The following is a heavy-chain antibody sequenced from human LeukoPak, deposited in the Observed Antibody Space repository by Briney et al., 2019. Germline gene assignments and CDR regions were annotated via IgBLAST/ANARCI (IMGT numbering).Heavy chain of an antibody. V-gene: IGHV3-23*01. CDR3: AKDRKDYVWGSYSDY. D-gene: IGHD3-16*01. J-gene: IGHJ4*02. CDR2: ISGSGGST. CDR1: GFTFSSYG. Sequence: PGGSLRLSCAASGFTFSSYGMSWVRQAPGKGLEWVSAISGSGGSTYYADSVKGRFTISRDNSKNTLYLQMNSLRAEDTAVYYCAKDRKDYVWGSYSDYWGQGTLVTVSS.